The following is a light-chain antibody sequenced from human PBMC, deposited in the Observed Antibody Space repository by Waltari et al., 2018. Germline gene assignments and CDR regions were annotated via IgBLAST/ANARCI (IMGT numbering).Light chain of an antibody. J-gene: IGLJ3*02. Sequence: QSALTQPASVSGSPGQSITISCTGTSSAVGQYNLVSWYQQPPGKAPKLMIYDVSKRPSGVSYRFSGSKSGNTASLTISGLQAEDEADYYCCSYAGSSTWVFGGGTKLTVL. CDR2: DVS. CDR3: CSYAGSSTWV. CDR1: SSAVGQYNL. V-gene: IGLV2-23*02.